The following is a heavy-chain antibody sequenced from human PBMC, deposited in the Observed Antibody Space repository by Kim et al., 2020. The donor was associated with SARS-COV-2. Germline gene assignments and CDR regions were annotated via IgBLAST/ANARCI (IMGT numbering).Heavy chain of an antibody. D-gene: IGHD6-13*01. CDR1: GFTFSSYA. J-gene: IGHJ2*01. Sequence: GGSLRLSCAASGFTFSSYAMNWVRQAPGKGLEWVSTISGSGTSTYYADSVKGRFTISRDNSKNTLYLQMNSLRAEDTAVYYCAKGSGLLNRGLSKGYSSSWYTSYFDLWGRGTLVTVSS. CDR3: AKGSGLLNRGLSKGYSSSWYTSYFDL. CDR2: ISGSGTST. V-gene: IGHV3-23*01.